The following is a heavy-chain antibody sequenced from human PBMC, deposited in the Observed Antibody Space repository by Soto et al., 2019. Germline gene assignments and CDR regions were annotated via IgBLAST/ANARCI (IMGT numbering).Heavy chain of an antibody. Sequence: SKPLSLPRTGTDASTSSTDWSRTRHPPGKGLEWIGYIYYSGSTNYNPSLKSRVTISVDTSKNQFSLKLSSVTAADTAVYYCARRAGFRSGLDYYYMDVWGKGTTVT. V-gene: IGHV4-59*08. D-gene: IGHD3-3*01. CDR3: ARRAGFRSGLDYYYMDV. CDR1: DASTSSTD. J-gene: IGHJ6*03. CDR2: IYYSGST.